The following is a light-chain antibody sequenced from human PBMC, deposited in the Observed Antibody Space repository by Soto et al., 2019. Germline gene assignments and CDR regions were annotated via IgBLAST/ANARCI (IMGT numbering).Light chain of an antibody. J-gene: IGLJ1*01. CDR1: SSDVGTYSL. CDR2: EVS. CDR3: CSYAGSGTYV. V-gene: IGLV2-23*02. Sequence: QSALTQPASVSGSPGQSITISCTGTSSDVGTYSLVSWYQHHPGKAPKLMIYEVSKRPSGVSNRFSGSKSGSTASLTISGLQAADEADYYCCSYAGSGTYVFGSGTKVTVL.